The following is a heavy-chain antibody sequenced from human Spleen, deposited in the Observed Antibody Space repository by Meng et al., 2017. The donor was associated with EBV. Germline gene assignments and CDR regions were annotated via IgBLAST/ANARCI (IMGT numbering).Heavy chain of an antibody. V-gene: IGHV1-69*06. CDR1: VCAFGNDA. D-gene: IGHD6-19*01. CDR2: IIPMFGTT. J-gene: IGHJ5*02. Sequence: QGQLGQSGGEVKKPWSSVKVSVNESVCAFGNDANSRVRQAPGKGLEGMGGIIPMFGTTDYAESFQGNVTITADKSTGTAYMDLNSLNSEDTAVYYCARESIAVAVMGWFDPWGQGTLVTVSS. CDR3: ARESIAVAVMGWFDP.